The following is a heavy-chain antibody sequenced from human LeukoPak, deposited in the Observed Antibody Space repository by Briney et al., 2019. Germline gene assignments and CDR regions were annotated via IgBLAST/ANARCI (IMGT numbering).Heavy chain of an antibody. Sequence: KPSETLSLTCTVPGGSIRGNLGSWIRQPAGKGLEWIRRIYPSGTTNDSPSLKSRVTMSVDTSKKHFSLRLSSVTAADTAVYYCARDVCTGATCNSGAIFDYWGQGTLVTVSS. J-gene: IGHJ4*02. CDR2: IYPSGTT. CDR3: ARDVCTGATCNSGAIFDY. D-gene: IGHD2-15*01. V-gene: IGHV4-4*07. CDR1: GGSIRGNL.